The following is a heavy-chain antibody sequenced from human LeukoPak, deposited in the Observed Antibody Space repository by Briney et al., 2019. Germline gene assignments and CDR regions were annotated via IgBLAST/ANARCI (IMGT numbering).Heavy chain of an antibody. Sequence: GGSLRLSCAASGFTFSSYNMNWLRQAPGKGLEWVSSISHGSGSIYYADSVKGRFAISRDNAKNSLYLQMNSLRAEDTAVYYCARDLQIVVGAAARGRGPFDPWGQGTLVTVSS. CDR2: ISHGSGSI. CDR1: GFTFSSYN. V-gene: IGHV3-21*01. J-gene: IGHJ5*02. D-gene: IGHD2-2*01. CDR3: ARDLQIVVGAAARGRGPFDP.